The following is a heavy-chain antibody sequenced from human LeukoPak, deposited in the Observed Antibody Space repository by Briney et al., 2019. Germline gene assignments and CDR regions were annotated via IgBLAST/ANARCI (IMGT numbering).Heavy chain of an antibody. CDR1: GFTFSSYG. CDR2: IRYDGSNK. CDR3: VKDSSVYYSNSRDFDY. D-gene: IGHD3-22*01. J-gene: IGHJ4*02. Sequence: PGGSLRLSCAASGFTFSSYGMHWARQAPGKGLEWVTFIRYDGSNKYYADSVKGRFTISRDNSKNTLYLQMNSLRAEDTAVYYCVKDSSVYYSNSRDFDYWGQGTLVTVSS. V-gene: IGHV3-30*02.